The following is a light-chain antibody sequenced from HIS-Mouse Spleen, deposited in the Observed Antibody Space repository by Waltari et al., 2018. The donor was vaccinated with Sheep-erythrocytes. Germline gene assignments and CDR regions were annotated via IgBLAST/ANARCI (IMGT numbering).Light chain of an antibody. CDR1: QRVSSY. Sequence: EIVLTQSPATLSLSPGERATLSCRASQRVSSYLAWYQQKPGQAPRLLIYDASNRATGIPARFSGSGSGTDFTLTISSLEPEDFAVYYCQQYGSSFFGGGTKVEIK. V-gene: IGKV3-11*01. J-gene: IGKJ4*01. CDR3: QQYGSSF. CDR2: DAS.